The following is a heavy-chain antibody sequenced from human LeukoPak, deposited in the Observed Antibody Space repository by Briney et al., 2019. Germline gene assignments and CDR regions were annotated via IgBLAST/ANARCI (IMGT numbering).Heavy chain of an antibody. D-gene: IGHD6-19*01. CDR2: ISAYNGNT. CDR3: ARDHPSSSGWNGRVEAFDL. Sequence: ASVKVSCKASGYTFTSYGISWVRQAPGQGLEWMGWISAYNGNTNYAQKLQGRVTMTTDTSTSTAYMDLSRLTSADTAVYYCARDHPSSSGWNGRVEAFDLWGQGTTVTVSS. CDR1: GYTFTSYG. V-gene: IGHV1-18*01. J-gene: IGHJ3*01.